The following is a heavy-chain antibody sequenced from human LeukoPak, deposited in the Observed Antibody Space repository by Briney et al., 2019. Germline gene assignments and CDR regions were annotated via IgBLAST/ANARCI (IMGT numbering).Heavy chain of an antibody. CDR2: ISSSGGTT. CDR1: GFTFSSYA. Sequence: GGSLRLSCAASGFTFSSYAMSWVRQAPGKGLEWVSTISSSGGTTYYADSVKGRFTISRDTSKNTLYLQMNSLRVEDTAVYYCAKTSPGYTYGLLDYWDQGTLVTVSS. J-gene: IGHJ4*02. CDR3: AKTSPGYTYGLLDY. D-gene: IGHD5-18*01. V-gene: IGHV3-23*01.